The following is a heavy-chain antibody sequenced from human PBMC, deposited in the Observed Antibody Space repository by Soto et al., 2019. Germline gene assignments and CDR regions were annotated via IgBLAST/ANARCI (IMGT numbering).Heavy chain of an antibody. D-gene: IGHD3-22*01. V-gene: IGHV4-59*01. CDR1: GGSLNSYY. J-gene: IGHJ5*02. CDR3: ARFSPPRKSYDSNPGWFDP. Sequence: QVQLLESGPGLVKPSETLSLTCTVSGGSLNSYYWTWIRQSPGKGLEWIGYVSSTGSTNYNPSLQSRLTMSLDTSTNEVSLSLTSVTAADAAVYFCARFSPPRKSYDSNPGWFDPWGQGIMVAVSS. CDR2: VSSTGST.